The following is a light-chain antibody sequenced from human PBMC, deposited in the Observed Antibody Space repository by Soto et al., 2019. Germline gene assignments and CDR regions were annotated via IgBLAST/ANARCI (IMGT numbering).Light chain of an antibody. CDR2: EVT. V-gene: IGLV2-23*02. J-gene: IGLJ2*01. Sequence: QSALTQPASVSGSPGQSITISCTGTSSDVGSYNLVSWYQQHPGKVPKLMIHEVTKRPSGVSNRFSGSKSGNTASLTISGLQAEDEADYYCCAYAGSSTFVIFGGGTKLTVL. CDR3: CAYAGSSTFVI. CDR1: SSDVGSYNL.